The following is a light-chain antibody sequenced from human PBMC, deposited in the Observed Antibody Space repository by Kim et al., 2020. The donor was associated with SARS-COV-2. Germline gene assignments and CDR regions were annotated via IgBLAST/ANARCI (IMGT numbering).Light chain of an antibody. CDR3: QSADSSGTSVV. CDR2: QDS. J-gene: IGLJ2*01. V-gene: IGLV3-1*01. Sequence: SYELTQPPSVSVSPGQTASITCSGDKLGDKYACWYQQKPGQSPVLVIYQDSKRPSGIPERFSGSNSGTKVTLTISGVQAEDEADYYCQSADSSGTSVVFGGGTQLTVL. CDR1: KLGDKY.